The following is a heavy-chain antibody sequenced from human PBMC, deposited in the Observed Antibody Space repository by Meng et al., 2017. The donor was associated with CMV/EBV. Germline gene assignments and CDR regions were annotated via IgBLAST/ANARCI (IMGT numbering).Heavy chain of an antibody. CDR2: IYPGDSDT. V-gene: IGHV5-51*01. J-gene: IGHJ6*02. CDR1: GYSFTSYW. Sequence: TVSCKGSGYSFTSYWIGWVRQKPGKGLEWMGVIYPGDSDTRYSPSFQGQVTISADKSISTAYLQWSSLKASDTAMYYCARQSGEGVVVPAAIRYYYGMDVWGQGTTVTVSS. D-gene: IGHD2-2*01. CDR3: ARQSGEGVVVPAAIRYYYGMDV.